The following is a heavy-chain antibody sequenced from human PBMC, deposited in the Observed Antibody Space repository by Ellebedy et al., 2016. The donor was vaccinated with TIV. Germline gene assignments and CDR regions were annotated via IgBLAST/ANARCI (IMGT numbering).Heavy chain of an antibody. CDR3: ARDWGEGWELLGWFNP. J-gene: IGHJ5*02. CDR2: ISSSSSYI. CDR1: GFTFSSYS. Sequence: GESLKISCAASGFTFSSYSMNWVRQAPGKGLEWVSSISSSSSYIYYADSVKGRFTISRDNAKNSLYLQMNSLRAEDTAVYYCARDWGEGWELLGWFNPWGQGTLVTVSS. V-gene: IGHV3-21*01. D-gene: IGHD1-26*01.